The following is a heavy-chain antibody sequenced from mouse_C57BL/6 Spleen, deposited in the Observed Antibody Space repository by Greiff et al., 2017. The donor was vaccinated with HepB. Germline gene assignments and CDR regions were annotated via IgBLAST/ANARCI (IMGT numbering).Heavy chain of an antibody. J-gene: IGHJ2*01. V-gene: IGHV1-20*01. D-gene: IGHD2-4*01. CDR1: GYSFTGYF. CDR2: INPYNGDT. CDR3: ARFGGLRGGYYFDY. Sequence: EVQLQESGPELVKPGDSVKISCKASGYSFTGYFMNWVMQSHGKSLEWIGRINPYNGDTFYNQKFKGKATLTVDKSSSTAHMELRSLTSEDSAVYYCARFGGLRGGYYFDYWGQGTTLTVSS.